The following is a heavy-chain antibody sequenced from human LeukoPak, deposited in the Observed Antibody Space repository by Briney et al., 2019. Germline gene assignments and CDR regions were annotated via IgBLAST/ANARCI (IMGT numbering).Heavy chain of an antibody. V-gene: IGHV3-15*01. D-gene: IGHD6-6*01. Sequence: PGGSLRLSCAASGFTFSNAWMSWVRQAPGKGLEWVGRIKSKTDGGTTDYAAPVKGRFTISRDDSKNTLYLQMNSLKTEDTAVYYCASEVEYPDLEHYYNMDVWGKGTTVTVSS. J-gene: IGHJ6*03. CDR3: ASEVEYPDLEHYYNMDV. CDR2: IKSKTDGGTT. CDR1: GFTFSNAW.